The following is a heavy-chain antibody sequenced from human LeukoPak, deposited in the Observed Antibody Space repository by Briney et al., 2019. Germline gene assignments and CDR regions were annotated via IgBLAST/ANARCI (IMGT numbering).Heavy chain of an antibody. CDR3: TTDRISMVRGGRTYSYHGTDA. V-gene: IGHV1-24*01. J-gene: IGHJ6*02. D-gene: IGHD3-10*01. CDR2: FDPENGET. Sequence: ASVKVSCKVSGYTLTELSMHWVRQAPGKGLEWMGHFDPENGETIYTQKFQARVTMTEDTSTDTAYMELSSLRSEDTAVYYCTTDRISMVRGGRTYSYHGTDAWGQGTTVIVSS. CDR1: GYTLTELS.